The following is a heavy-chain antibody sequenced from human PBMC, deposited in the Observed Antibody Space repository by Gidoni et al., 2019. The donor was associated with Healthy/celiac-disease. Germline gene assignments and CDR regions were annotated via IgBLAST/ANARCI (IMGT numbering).Heavy chain of an antibody. CDR3: ARGQNPDAFDI. V-gene: IGHV4-34*01. J-gene: IGHJ3*02. Sequence: VPLLQWAAGLLKPSETLSLTCAVYGGSFSGYYWSGILQPPGKGLEWIGEINHSGSTNDNPSLKSRVTISVDTSKNQFSLKLSSVTAADTAVYYCARGQNPDAFDIWGQGTMVTVSS. CDR2: INHSGST. CDR1: GGSFSGYY.